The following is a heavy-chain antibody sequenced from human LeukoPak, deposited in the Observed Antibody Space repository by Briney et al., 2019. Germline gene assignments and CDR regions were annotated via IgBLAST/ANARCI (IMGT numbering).Heavy chain of an antibody. Sequence: QPGGSLRLSCAASGFTFSNYWIHWVRQAPGKGLVWVSRINSDGTSTSYADSVKGRFTISRDNAQNTLYLQMYSLRADDTAVYYCARVPGATGRRYFDYWGQGTLVTVSS. CDR1: GFTFSNYW. CDR2: INSDGTST. CDR3: ARVPGATGRRYFDY. D-gene: IGHD1-26*01. J-gene: IGHJ4*02. V-gene: IGHV3-74*01.